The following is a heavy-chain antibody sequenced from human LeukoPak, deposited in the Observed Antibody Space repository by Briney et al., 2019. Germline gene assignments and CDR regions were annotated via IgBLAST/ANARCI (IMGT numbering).Heavy chain of an antibody. CDR2: ISAYNGNT. CDR1: GYTFTSYD. Sequence: ASVKVSCKASGYTFTSYDINWVRQATGQGLEWMGWISAYNGNTNYAQKFQGRVTMTRDTSISTAYMELSRLRSDDTAVYYCARAMVRGVIQGALGYWGQGTLVTVSS. V-gene: IGHV1-2*02. J-gene: IGHJ4*02. CDR3: ARAMVRGVIQGALGY. D-gene: IGHD3-10*01.